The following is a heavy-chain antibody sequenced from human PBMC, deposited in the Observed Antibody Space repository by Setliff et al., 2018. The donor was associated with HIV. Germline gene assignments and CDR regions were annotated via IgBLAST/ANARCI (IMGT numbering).Heavy chain of an antibody. CDR3: ANMQWASNAWYSFDY. D-gene: IGHD6-19*01. CDR1: GFTFNGYA. Sequence: PGGSLRLSCVGSGFTFNGYAMNWVRQAPGKGLEWVSYISSGSVNIFYADSVKGRFTISRDNAKNSLYLQMNSLRAEDTAVYYCANMQWASNAWYSFDYWGQGALVTVSS. CDR2: ISSGSVNI. J-gene: IGHJ4*02. V-gene: IGHV3-48*04.